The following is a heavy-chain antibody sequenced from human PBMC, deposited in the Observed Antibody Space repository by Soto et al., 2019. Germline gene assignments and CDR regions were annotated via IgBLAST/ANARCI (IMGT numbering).Heavy chain of an antibody. CDR2: IYYSGST. V-gene: IGHV4-31*03. CDR3: ARGGDFWSGYSPPRAIDY. D-gene: IGHD3-3*01. CDR1: CGSISSGGYY. J-gene: IGHJ4*02. Sequence: SETLSLTCTVSCGSISSGGYYWSWIRQHPGKGLEWIGYIYYSGSTYYNPSLKSRVTISVDTSKNQFSLKLSSVTAADTAVYYCARGGDFWSGYSPPRAIDYWGQGTLVTVSS.